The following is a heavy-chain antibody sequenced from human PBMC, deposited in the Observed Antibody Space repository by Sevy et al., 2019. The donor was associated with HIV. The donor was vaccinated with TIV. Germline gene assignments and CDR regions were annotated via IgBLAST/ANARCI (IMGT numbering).Heavy chain of an antibody. D-gene: IGHD3-22*01. CDR2: INPNSGGT. Sequence: ASVKVSCKASGYTFTGYYMHWVRQAPGQGLEWMGWINPNSGGTNYAQKFQGWVTMTRDTSISTAHMELSRLRSDDTAVYYCARDGYYYDSSGYYYGRVWGAFDIWGQGTMVTVSS. CDR1: GYTFTGYY. V-gene: IGHV1-2*04. CDR3: ARDGYYYDSSGYYYGRVWGAFDI. J-gene: IGHJ3*02.